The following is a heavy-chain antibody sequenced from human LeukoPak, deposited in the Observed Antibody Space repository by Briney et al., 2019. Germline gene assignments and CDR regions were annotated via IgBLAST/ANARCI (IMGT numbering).Heavy chain of an antibody. CDR1: GFTFDDYA. CDR2: ISWNSGSL. D-gene: IGHD3-9*01. Sequence: GGSLRLSCAASGFTFDDYAMHWVRQAPGKGLEWVSGISWNSGSLDYVDSVKGRFTISRDNAKNSLYLQMNSLRAEDTALYYCAKDRTYDILTGSTDYWGQGTLVTVSS. J-gene: IGHJ4*02. CDR3: AKDRTYDILTGSTDY. V-gene: IGHV3-9*01.